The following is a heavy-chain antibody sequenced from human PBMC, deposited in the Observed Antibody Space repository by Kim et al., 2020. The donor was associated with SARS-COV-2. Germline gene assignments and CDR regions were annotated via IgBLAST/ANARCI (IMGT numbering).Heavy chain of an antibody. J-gene: IGHJ4*02. CDR3: ARDLGAYYYDSSGYYPN. V-gene: IGHV3-21*01. CDR1: GFTFSSYS. CDR2: ISSSSSYI. Sequence: GGSLRLSCAASGFTFSSYSMNWVRQAPGKGLEWVSSISSSSSYIYYADSVKGRFTISRDNAKNSLYLQMNSLRAEDTAVYYCARDLGAYYYDSSGYYPNWGQGTLVTVSS. D-gene: IGHD3-22*01.